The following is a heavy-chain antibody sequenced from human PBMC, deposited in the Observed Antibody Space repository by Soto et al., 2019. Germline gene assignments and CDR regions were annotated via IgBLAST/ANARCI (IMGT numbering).Heavy chain of an antibody. J-gene: IGHJ4*02. CDR1: GGTFSSYA. V-gene: IGHV1-69*12. CDR2: IIPIFGTA. D-gene: IGHD2-15*01. Sequence: QVQLVQSGAEVKKPGSSVKVPCKASGGTFSSYAISWVRQAPGQGLEWMGGIIPIFGTANYAQKFQGRVTMTADESTSTAYMELSRLRSEDPAVYYCARESRYCSGGSCYFLPGIDYWGQGTLVTVSS. CDR3: ARESRYCSGGSCYFLPGIDY.